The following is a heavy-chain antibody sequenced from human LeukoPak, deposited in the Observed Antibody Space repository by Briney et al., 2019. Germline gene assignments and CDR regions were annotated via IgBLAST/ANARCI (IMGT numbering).Heavy chain of an antibody. Sequence: GESLKISCKGSGFTFSTYSFAWVRQMPGKGLEWMGVIYAGDSSTRYSPSFQGQVTISVDKSISTAYLQWSSLKASDSAIYYCARHSCYDSWGLGTLVTVSS. CDR2: IYAGDSST. V-gene: IGHV5-51*01. D-gene: IGHD3-16*01. CDR1: GFTFSTYS. J-gene: IGHJ4*02. CDR3: ARHSCYDS.